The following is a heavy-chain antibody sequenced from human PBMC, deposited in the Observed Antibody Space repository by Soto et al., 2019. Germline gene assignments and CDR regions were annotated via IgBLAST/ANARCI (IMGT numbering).Heavy chain of an antibody. CDR1: VFTFSRHW. CDR3: TREIYSDYDYDAFDI. V-gene: IGHV3-74*01. CDR2: INTDGSST. D-gene: IGHD5-12*01. J-gene: IGHJ3*02. Sequence: GSLSLSCAASVFTFSRHWMHWVRQAPGKGLVWVSQINTDGSSTTYADSVKGRFTISRDNAKNTLYLQMNSLRAEDTAVYYCTREIYSDYDYDAFDIWGQGTMVTVSS.